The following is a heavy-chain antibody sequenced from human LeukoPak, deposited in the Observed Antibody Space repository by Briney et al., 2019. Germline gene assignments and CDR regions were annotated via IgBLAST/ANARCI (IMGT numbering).Heavy chain of an antibody. V-gene: IGHV4-34*01. Sequence: SETLSLTCAVYGGSFSGYYWSWIRQPPGKGLEWIGEINLSGSTNYNPSLKSRVTISVDTSKNQFSLKLSSVTAADTAVYYCARAGYYDFWSGYLDAFDIWGQGTMVTVSS. CDR1: GGSFSGYY. D-gene: IGHD3-3*01. CDR3: ARAGYYDFWSGYLDAFDI. J-gene: IGHJ3*02. CDR2: INLSGST.